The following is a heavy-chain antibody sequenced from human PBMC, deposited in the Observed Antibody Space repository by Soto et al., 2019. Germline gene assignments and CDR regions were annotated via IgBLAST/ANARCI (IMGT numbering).Heavy chain of an antibody. Sequence: QVRLVQSGAEVQTPGASVKLSCKAFGYTFTNYAIHWVRRAPGQRLEWLGAVNVGNGSTEYSQHFQDRATLTRDTSATTAYLELGSLRSQDTAVYYCARGDAPGSWRFDYWGQGTLVTVSS. D-gene: IGHD3-10*01. V-gene: IGHV1-3*01. CDR2: VNVGNGST. J-gene: IGHJ4*02. CDR1: GYTFTNYA. CDR3: ARGDAPGSWRFDY.